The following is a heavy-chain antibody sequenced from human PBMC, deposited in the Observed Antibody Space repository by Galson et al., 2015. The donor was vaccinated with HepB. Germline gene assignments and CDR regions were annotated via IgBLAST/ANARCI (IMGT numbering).Heavy chain of an antibody. D-gene: IGHD6-19*01. CDR2: TNHSGST. Sequence: ETLSLTCAVYGGSFSGYYWSWIRQPPGKGLEWIGETNHSGSTNYNPSLKSRVAILVDTSQNQFSLKLRSVTAADTAVYYCVERAVAGPLSWFDPWSQGTLVTVSS. J-gene: IGHJ5*02. V-gene: IGHV4-34*01. CDR3: VERAVAGPLSWFDP. CDR1: GGSFSGYY.